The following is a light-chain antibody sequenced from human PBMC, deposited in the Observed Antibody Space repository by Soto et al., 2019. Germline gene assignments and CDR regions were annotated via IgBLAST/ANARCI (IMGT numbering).Light chain of an antibody. CDR1: QSISSW. CDR2: DAS. V-gene: IGKV1-5*01. Sequence: DIQMTQSPSTLSASVGARVTITCRASQSISSWLAWYQQKPGKAPKLLIYDASSLESGVPSRFSGRGYGTEFTLTISSLQPDDFATYYCQQYETYSPATVGQGTKVDIK. J-gene: IGKJ1*01. CDR3: QQYETYSPAT.